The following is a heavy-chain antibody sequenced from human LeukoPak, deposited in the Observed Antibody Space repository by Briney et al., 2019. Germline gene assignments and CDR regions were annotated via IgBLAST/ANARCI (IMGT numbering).Heavy chain of an antibody. CDR3: ARHIPVIWSSGYYYGMTS. V-gene: IGHV4-59*08. CDR1: GGSISNYY. D-gene: IGHD3-3*01. CDR2: ISYSGST. J-gene: IGHJ6*02. Sequence: SETLSLTCTVSGGSISNYYWSWIRHPPGKGLEWIGYISYSGSTNYNPSLRSRVAISEDTSRNQFSLRLNSVTAADTAVYYCARHIPVIWSSGYYYGMTSGAKGPRSPSP.